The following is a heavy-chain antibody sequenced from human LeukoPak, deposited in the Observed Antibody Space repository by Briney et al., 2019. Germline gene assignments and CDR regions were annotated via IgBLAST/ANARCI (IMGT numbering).Heavy chain of an antibody. CDR2: ISSSSYI. J-gene: IGHJ4*02. D-gene: IGHD6-6*01. CDR3: ARDGAARRHFDY. Sequence: GGSLRLSCAASGFTFSSYSMNWVRQAPGKGLEWVSSISSSSYIYYADSVKGRFTISRDNAKNSLYLQMNSLRADDTAVYYCARDGAARRHFDYWGQGTLVTVSS. CDR1: GFTFSSYS. V-gene: IGHV3-21*01.